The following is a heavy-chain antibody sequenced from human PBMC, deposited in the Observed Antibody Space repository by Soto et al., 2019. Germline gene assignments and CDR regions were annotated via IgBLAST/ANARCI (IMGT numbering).Heavy chain of an antibody. Sequence: QVQLQESGPGLVKPSQTLSLTCTVSGGSISRGGYYWSWIRQHPGKGLEWIGYVYYTGTTYSNPSLKKRVSISLDTSKNQFSLKLTSVTAADSAVYYCARGVGKWLQFRFDPWGQGTLVTVSS. CDR2: VYYTGTT. D-gene: IGHD6-19*01. CDR3: ARGVGKWLQFRFDP. J-gene: IGHJ5*02. V-gene: IGHV4-31*03. CDR1: GGSISRGGYY.